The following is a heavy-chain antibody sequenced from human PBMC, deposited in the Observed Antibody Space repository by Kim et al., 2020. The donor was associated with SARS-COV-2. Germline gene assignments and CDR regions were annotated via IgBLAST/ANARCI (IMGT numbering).Heavy chain of an antibody. CDR2: IWYDGSNK. Sequence: GGSLRISCAASGFTFSSYGMHWVRQAPGKGLEWVAVIWYDGSNKYYADSVKGRFTISRDNYKNTLYLQMNSLRAEDTAVYYCARDLWYNWNDVTTHYFDYWGQGTLVTVSS. CDR1: GFTFSSYG. CDR3: ARDLWYNWNDVTTHYFDY. J-gene: IGHJ4*02. V-gene: IGHV3-33*01. D-gene: IGHD1-20*01.